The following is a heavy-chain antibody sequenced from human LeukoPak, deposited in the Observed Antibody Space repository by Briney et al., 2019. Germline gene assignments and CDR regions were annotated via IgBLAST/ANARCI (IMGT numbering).Heavy chain of an antibody. J-gene: IGHJ4*02. V-gene: IGHV7-4-1*02. CDR2: INTNTGNP. D-gene: IGHD2-2*01. CDR1: GYTFTSYA. Sequence: GSVKVSCKASGYTFTSYAMNWVRQAPGQGLEWIGWINTNTGNPTYAQGFTGRFVFSLDTSVSTAYLQISSLKAEDTAVYYCARDNHCSSTSCSFDYWGQGTLVTVSS. CDR3: ARDNHCSSTSCSFDY.